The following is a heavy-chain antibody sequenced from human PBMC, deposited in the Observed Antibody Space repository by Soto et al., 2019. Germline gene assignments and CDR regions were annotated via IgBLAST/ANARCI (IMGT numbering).Heavy chain of an antibody. V-gene: IGHV3-30*19. J-gene: IGHJ1*01. Sequence: QVHLVESGGGVVQPGTSLRVSCVGSGFTFRSYVIHWVRQAPVKGLEWVALTSYDGSDKYYADSVRGRFTISRDNSRNTVDLQMDSLRLEDTALYYCARWGTTGGLDVWGQGTLVSVSS. CDR1: GFTFRSYV. CDR2: TSYDGSDK. D-gene: IGHD3-16*01. CDR3: ARWGTTGGLDV.